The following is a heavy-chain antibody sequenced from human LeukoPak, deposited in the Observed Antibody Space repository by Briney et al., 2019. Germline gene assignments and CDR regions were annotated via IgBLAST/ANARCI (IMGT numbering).Heavy chain of an antibody. CDR2: INSDGSST. V-gene: IGHV3-74*01. CDR3: ARAEYGYPGGY. CDR1: GFTFSSYW. J-gene: IGHJ4*02. Sequence: GGSLRLSCAASGFTFSSYWMHWVRQAPGKGLVWVSRINSDGSSTSYADSVKGRFTISRDNAKNTLYLQVNSLRAEDTAVYYCARAEYGYPGGYWGQGTLVTVSS. D-gene: IGHD4-17*01.